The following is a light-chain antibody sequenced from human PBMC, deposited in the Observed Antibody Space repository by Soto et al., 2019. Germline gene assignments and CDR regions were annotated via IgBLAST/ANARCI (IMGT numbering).Light chain of an antibody. CDR2: AAS. J-gene: IGKJ1*01. CDR1: QSISSY. CDR3: QQSYSTLL. Sequence: DIQMTQSPSSLSASVGDRVTITCRASQSISSYLNWYQQKPGKAPKLLIYAASSLQSGVPSRFSGSGSGTDFTLTISSLQPEDFATYYCQQSYSTLLFGQGTKV. V-gene: IGKV1-39*01.